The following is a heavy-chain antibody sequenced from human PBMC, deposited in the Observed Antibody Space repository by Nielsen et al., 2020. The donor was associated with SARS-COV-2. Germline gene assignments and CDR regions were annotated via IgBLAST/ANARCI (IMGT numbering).Heavy chain of an antibody. V-gene: IGHV3-9*01. D-gene: IGHD2-2*01. CDR1: GFTFDDYA. Sequence: SLKISCAASGFTFDDYAMHWVRQAPGKGLEWVSGISWNSGSIGYADSVKGRFTISRDNAKNSLYLQMNGLRAEDTASYYCALLPAASYYYGMDVWGQGTTVTVSS. CDR2: ISWNSGSI. J-gene: IGHJ6*02. CDR3: ALLPAASYYYGMDV.